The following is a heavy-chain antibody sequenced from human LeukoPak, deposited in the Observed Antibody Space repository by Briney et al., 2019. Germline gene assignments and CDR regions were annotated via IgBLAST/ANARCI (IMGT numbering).Heavy chain of an antibody. CDR3: ATSDRQFCSPSSCYMPFDF. CDR1: GGTFSSYA. D-gene: IGHD2-2*02. J-gene: IGHJ4*02. Sequence: ASVKVSCKASGGTFSSYAISWVRQAPGQGLEWMGGIIPIFGTANYAQKFQGRVTLTEDTSADTSSIELRSLRSEDTAVYYCATSDRQFCSPSSCYMPFDFWGLGTLVTVSS. V-gene: IGHV1-69*06. CDR2: IIPIFGTA.